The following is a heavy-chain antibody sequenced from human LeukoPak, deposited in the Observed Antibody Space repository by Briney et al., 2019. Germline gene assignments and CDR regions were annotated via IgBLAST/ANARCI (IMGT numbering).Heavy chain of an antibody. V-gene: IGHV4-4*02. CDR3: SRESGAFCPFGY. D-gene: IGHD1-26*01. J-gene: IGHJ4*02. CDR2: VSLTGET. Sequence: SGTLSLTCAVSGGSISSGNWWSWVRQPPGKGLEWIGEVSLTGETNYNPSLNGRVTMSLGGSRNQLSLTLTSVTAADTAIYYCSRESGAFCPFGYWGQGTLVIVPP. CDR1: GGSISSGNW.